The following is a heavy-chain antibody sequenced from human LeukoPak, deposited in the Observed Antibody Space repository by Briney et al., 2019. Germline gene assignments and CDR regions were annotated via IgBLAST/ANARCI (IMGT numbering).Heavy chain of an antibody. CDR2: ITRSSSYI. CDR3: ARHVVAVGFDY. CDR1: GFTFSSYE. D-gene: IGHD3-22*01. Sequence: GGSLRLSCVASGFTFSSYEMNWVRQAPGKGLEWVSSITRSSSYIYYADSVKGRFTIARDNAKNSLYLQMNSLRADDTAVYYCARHVVAVGFDYWGRGTLVTVSS. V-gene: IGHV3-21*01. J-gene: IGHJ4*02.